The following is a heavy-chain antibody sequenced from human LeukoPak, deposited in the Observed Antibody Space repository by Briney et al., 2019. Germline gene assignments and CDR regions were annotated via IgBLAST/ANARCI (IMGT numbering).Heavy chain of an antibody. D-gene: IGHD2-2*02. CDR2: ISGSGGST. CDR1: GFTFSSYG. J-gene: IGHJ4*02. Sequence: SGGSLRLSCAASGFTFSSYGMSWVRQAPGKGLEWVSAISGSGGSTYYADSVKGRFTISRDNSKNTLYLQMNSLRAEDTAVYYCAKDLSATAIHGCDYWGQGTLVTVSS. V-gene: IGHV3-23*01. CDR3: AKDLSATAIHGCDY.